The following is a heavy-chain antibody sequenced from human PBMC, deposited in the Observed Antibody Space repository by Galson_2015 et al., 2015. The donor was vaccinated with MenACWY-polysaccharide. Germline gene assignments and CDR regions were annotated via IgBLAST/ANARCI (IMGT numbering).Heavy chain of an antibody. CDR2: IPYDGSDK. Sequence: SLRLSCAASGSRFSNSGMHWVRQAPGKGLEWVAVIPYDGSDKAYADSVKGRFIISRDNSKNTVFLEMNSLGVEDTAVYYCAREGSRIVFHAFDIWGQGTMVTVSS. CDR1: GSRFSNSG. CDR3: AREGSRIVFHAFDI. D-gene: IGHD2-2*01. V-gene: IGHV3-33*01. J-gene: IGHJ3*02.